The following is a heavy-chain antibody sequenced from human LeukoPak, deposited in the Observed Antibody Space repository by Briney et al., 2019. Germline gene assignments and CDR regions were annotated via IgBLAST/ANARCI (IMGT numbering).Heavy chain of an antibody. CDR2: ISSDGSNK. CDR3: ARDQITTVRGIIVRSTPYYDYHYMDV. CDR1: GFTFSSYA. J-gene: IGHJ6*03. D-gene: IGHD3-10*01. V-gene: IGHV3-30*04. Sequence: GGSLRLSCAASGFTFSSYAMHWVRQAPGKGLEWVAVISSDGSNKYYADSVKGRFTISRDNSKNTLYLQMNSLRADDTAVYYCARDQITTVRGIIVRSTPYYDYHYMDVWGKGTTVTVSS.